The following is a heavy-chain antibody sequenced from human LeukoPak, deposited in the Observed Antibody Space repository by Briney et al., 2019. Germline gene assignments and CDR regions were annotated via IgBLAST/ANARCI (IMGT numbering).Heavy chain of an antibody. D-gene: IGHD6-19*01. CDR1: GFTFSSYW. J-gene: IGHJ5*02. CDR2: IKQDGSEK. V-gene: IGHV3-7*01. Sequence: GGSLRLSCVASGFTFSSYWMSWVRQAPEKGLEWVANIKQDGSEKYYVDSVKGRFTISRDNAKNSLYLQMNSLRAEDTAVYYCAREAGYSSGWYLLNWFDPWGQGTLVTVSS. CDR3: AREAGYSSGWYLLNWFDP.